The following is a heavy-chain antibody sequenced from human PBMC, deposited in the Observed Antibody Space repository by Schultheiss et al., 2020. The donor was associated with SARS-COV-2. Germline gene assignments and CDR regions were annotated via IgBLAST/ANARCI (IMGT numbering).Heavy chain of an antibody. J-gene: IGHJ4*02. CDR3: ARRRYFDY. CDR1: GFTFSSYA. Sequence: GESLKISCAASGFTFSSYAMNWVRQAPGKGLEWVSSISSSSSYIYYADSVKGRFTISRDNSKNTLYLQMNSLRAEDTAVYYCARRRYFDYWGQGTLVTVSS. CDR2: ISSSSSYI. V-gene: IGHV3-21*04.